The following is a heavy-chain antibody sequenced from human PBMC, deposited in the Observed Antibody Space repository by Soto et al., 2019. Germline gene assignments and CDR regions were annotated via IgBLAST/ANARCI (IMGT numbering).Heavy chain of an antibody. CDR2: TYYRSKWYN. J-gene: IGHJ4*02. CDR1: GDSVSSNSAA. V-gene: IGHV6-1*01. D-gene: IGHD6-19*01. Sequence: QVQLQQSGPGLVKPSQTLSLTCAISGDSVSSNSAAWNWIRQSPSRGLEWLGRTYYRSKWYNDYAVSVKSRIXXNXDXXKNQFSLQLNSVTPEDTAVYYCASNSGWYEFGFDYWGQGTLVTVSS. CDR3: ASNSGWYEFGFDY.